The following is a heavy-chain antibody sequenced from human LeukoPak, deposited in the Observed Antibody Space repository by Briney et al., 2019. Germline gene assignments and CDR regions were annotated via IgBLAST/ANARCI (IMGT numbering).Heavy chain of an antibody. D-gene: IGHD6-13*01. Sequence: ASVKVSCKASGYTFTAYYMHWVRQAPGQGLEGMGWINPNTGGTNYAQKFQGRVTMTRGTSISTASMELSSLISDDTAVYFCARERISAVGVYLYYGMDVWGQGSTVTVSS. CDR2: INPNTGGT. CDR3: ARERISAVGVYLYYGMDV. V-gene: IGHV1-2*02. CDR1: GYTFTAYY. J-gene: IGHJ6*02.